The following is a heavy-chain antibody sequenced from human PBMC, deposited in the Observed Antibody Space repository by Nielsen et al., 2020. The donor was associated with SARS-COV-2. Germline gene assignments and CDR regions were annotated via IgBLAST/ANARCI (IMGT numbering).Heavy chain of an antibody. CDR2: ISWNSGSI. D-gene: IGHD6-13*01. V-gene: IGHV3-9*01. CDR3: ATIAAAASNPYGMDV. J-gene: IGHJ6*02. Sequence: GGSLRLSCAASGFAFDDYAMHWVRQGPGKGLEWVSGISWNSGSIGYADSVKGRFTISRDNAENSLYLQMNSLRSEDTALYYCATIAAAASNPYGMDVWGQGTTVTVSS. CDR1: GFAFDDYA.